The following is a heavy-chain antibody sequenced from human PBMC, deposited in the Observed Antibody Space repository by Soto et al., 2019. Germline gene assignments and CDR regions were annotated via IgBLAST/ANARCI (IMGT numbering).Heavy chain of an antibody. Sequence: QVHLVESGGGSVKPGGSLRLSCAASGFTFSDYYMTWIRQAPGKGLEWVSYVSSRSTSTNYADSMKGRFTISRDNAKNSLYLQMSSLRAEDTAVYYCARDNGGTFDYGGQGTLVTVSS. CDR1: GFTFSDYY. J-gene: IGHJ4*02. CDR2: VSSRSTST. V-gene: IGHV3-11*05. CDR3: ARDNGGTFDY. D-gene: IGHD2-8*01.